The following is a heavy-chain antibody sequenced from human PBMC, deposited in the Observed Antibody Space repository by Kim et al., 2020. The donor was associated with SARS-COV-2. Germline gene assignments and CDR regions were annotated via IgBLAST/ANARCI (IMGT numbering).Heavy chain of an antibody. J-gene: IGHJ4*02. Sequence: GGSLRLSCAASGFTFSSYAMHWVRQAPGKGLEWVAVISYDGSNKYYADSVKGRFTISRDNSKNTLYLQMNSLRAEDTAVYYCASRPYYFDYWGQGTLVTV. V-gene: IGHV3-30-3*01. CDR3: ASRPYYFDY. CDR2: ISYDGSNK. CDR1: GFTFSSYA.